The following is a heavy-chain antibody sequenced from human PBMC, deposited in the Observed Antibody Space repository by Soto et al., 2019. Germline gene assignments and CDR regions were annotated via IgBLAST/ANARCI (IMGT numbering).Heavy chain of an antibody. D-gene: IGHD3-3*01. J-gene: IGHJ6*04. V-gene: IGHV3-21*02. CDR3: ARESDFDFWSSNYINGMDV. CDR2: ITSNANRI. CDR1: GFTFNKYS. Sequence: EVQLVESGGGLVKPGGSLRLSCAASGFTFNKYSMNWVRQAPGKGLEWGSSITSNANRIYYADSVKGLFTISRDNAQKSVYLQMNSLRVGDTAVYYCARESDFDFWSSNYINGMDVWGAGTTVTVSS.